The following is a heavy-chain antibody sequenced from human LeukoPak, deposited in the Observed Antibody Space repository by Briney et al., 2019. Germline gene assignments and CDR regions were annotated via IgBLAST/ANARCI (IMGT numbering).Heavy chain of an antibody. Sequence: SQTLSLISAFSRTSVSSNSAAWNWIRQSPSRGLEWLGRTYYRSKWYNDYAVSVKSRITINPDTSKNQFSLQLNSVTPEDTAVYYCARGGSRAFDYWGQGTLVTVSS. J-gene: IGHJ4*02. V-gene: IGHV6-1*01. D-gene: IGHD6-13*01. CDR2: TYYRSKWYN. CDR3: ARGGSRAFDY. CDR1: RTSVSSNSAA.